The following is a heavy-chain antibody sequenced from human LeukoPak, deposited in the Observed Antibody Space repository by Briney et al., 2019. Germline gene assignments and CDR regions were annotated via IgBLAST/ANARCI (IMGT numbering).Heavy chain of an antibody. V-gene: IGHV4-34*01. CDR1: GGSFSGYY. CDR3: ARGRRDYYGSGKGWFDP. CDR2: INHSGST. D-gene: IGHD3-10*01. J-gene: IGHJ5*02. Sequence: PSETLSLTCAVYGGSFSGYYWSWIRQPPGKGLEWIGEINHSGSTNYNPSLKSRVTISVDTPKNQFSLKLSSVTAADTAVYYCARGRRDYYGSGKGWFDPWGQGTLVTVSS.